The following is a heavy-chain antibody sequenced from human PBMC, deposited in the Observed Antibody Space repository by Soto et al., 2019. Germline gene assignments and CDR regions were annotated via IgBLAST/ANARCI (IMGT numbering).Heavy chain of an antibody. CDR3: ARDYDYVWGSYRRPFDY. D-gene: IGHD3-16*02. Sequence: EVQLVESGGGLVQPGGSLRLSCAASGFTFSSYSMNWVRQAPGKGLEWVSYISSSSSTIYYADSVKGRFTISRDNAKNSLYLQMNSLRDEDTAVYYCARDYDYVWGSYRRPFDYWGQGTLVTVSS. CDR1: GFTFSSYS. CDR2: ISSSSSTI. V-gene: IGHV3-48*02. J-gene: IGHJ4*02.